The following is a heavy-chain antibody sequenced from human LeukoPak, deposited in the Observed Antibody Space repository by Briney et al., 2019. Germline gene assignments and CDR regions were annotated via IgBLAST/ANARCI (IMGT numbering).Heavy chain of an antibody. CDR3: ARQANTDD. Sequence: SETLSLTCTVSGGSINSYYWSWLRQPPGKGLEWIGYIYYSGSTNYNPSLKSRVTISVDTSKNQFSLKLSSVTAADTAVYYCARQANTDDWGQGTLVTVSS. J-gene: IGHJ4*02. CDR1: GGSINSYY. CDR2: IYYSGST. V-gene: IGHV4-59*08.